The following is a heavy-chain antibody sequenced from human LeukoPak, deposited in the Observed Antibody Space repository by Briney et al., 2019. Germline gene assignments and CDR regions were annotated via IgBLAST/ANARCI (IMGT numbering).Heavy chain of an antibody. D-gene: IGHD3-10*01. CDR1: GFTFSSYG. CDR3: ANVGSGSFYY. V-gene: IGHV3-48*03. Sequence: GGSLRLSCATSGFTFSSYGMNWVRQAPGKGLDWVSYISSSGSTISYADSVKGRFTISRDNSKNTLYLQMNSLRAEDTAVYYCANVGSGSFYYWGQGTLVTVSS. CDR2: ISSSGSTI. J-gene: IGHJ4*02.